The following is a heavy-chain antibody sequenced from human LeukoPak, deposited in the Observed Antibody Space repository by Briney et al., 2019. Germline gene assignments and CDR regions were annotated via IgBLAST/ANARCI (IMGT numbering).Heavy chain of an antibody. D-gene: IGHD4-11*01. V-gene: IGHV3-21*01. CDR1: GFTFSSYS. J-gene: IGHJ6*03. CDR2: ISSSSSYI. Sequence: SGGSLRLSCAASGFTFSSYSMNWVRQAPGKGLEWVSSISSSSSYIYYADSVKGRFTISRDNAKNSLYLQMNSLRAEDTAVYYCAMQRQLYGNYADMDVWGKGTTVTVSS. CDR3: AMQRQLYGNYADMDV.